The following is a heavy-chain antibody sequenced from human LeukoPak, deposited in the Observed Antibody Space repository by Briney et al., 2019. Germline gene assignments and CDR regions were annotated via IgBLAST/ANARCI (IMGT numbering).Heavy chain of an antibody. J-gene: IGHJ5*01. CDR1: GGSISSSTHY. CDR3: ARTYNSSGPSFDS. V-gene: IGHV4-39*01. Sequence: PSETLSLTCTVSGGSISSSTHYWGWIRQPPGKGLEWIGSIYCSGTTYYNPSLRSRVTKSVDNSKGQFSLRLSSVTAADTAVYYCARTYNSSGPSFDSWGQGTLVTVSS. CDR2: IYCSGTT. D-gene: IGHD3-22*01.